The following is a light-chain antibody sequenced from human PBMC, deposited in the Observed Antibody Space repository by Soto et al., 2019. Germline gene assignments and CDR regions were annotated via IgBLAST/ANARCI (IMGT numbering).Light chain of an antibody. J-gene: IGKJ1*01. Sequence: DIQMTQSPSSLSASVGDRVTITCRASQSISKYLNWYQQKPGEAPKLLIYSASTLQSGVPSRFIGSGSGTDFALTISSLQPEDFATYYCQQSYTAPWTIGRGTNTPPWTFGQGTKVDIK. CDR2: SAS. V-gene: IGKV1-39*01. CDR3: QQSYTAPWTIGRGTNTPPWT. CDR1: QSISKY.